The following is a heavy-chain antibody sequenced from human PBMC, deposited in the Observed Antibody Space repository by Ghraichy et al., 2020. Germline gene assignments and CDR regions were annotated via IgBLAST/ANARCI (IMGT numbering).Heavy chain of an antibody. Sequence: ASVKVSCKVSGYTLTELSMHWVRQAPGKGLEWMGGFDPEDGETIYAQKFQGRVTMTEDTSTDTAYMELSSLRSEDTAVYYCATYPHSPMTRDETTYYYYYGMDVWGQGTTVTVSS. J-gene: IGHJ6*02. CDR1: GYTLTELS. V-gene: IGHV1-24*01. D-gene: IGHD1-14*01. CDR3: ATYPHSPMTRDETTYYYYYGMDV. CDR2: FDPEDGET.